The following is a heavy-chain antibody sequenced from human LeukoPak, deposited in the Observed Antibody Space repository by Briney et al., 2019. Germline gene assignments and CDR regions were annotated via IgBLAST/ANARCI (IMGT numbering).Heavy chain of an antibody. CDR3: ARYYDILTGSIPQPPGYYYYYGMDV. J-gene: IGHJ6*04. V-gene: IGHV1-69*13. CDR2: IIPIFGTA. D-gene: IGHD3-9*01. CDR1: GGTFSSYA. Sequence: SVKVSCKASGGTFSSYAISWVRQAPGQGLEWMGGIIPIFGTANYAQKFQGRVTITADESTSTAYMELSSLRSEDTAVYYCARYYDILTGSIPQPPGYYYYYGMDVWGKGTTDTVSS.